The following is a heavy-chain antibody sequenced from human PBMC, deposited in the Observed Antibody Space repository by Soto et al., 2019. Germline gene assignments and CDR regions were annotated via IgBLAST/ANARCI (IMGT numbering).Heavy chain of an antibody. CDR3: ARSIVGDTTYSFDY. J-gene: IGHJ4*02. D-gene: IGHD1-26*01. CDR1: GGTFSSYA. V-gene: IGHV1-69*13. CDR2: IIPIFGTA. Sequence: SVKVSCKASGGTFSSYAISWVRQAPGQGLGWVGGIIPIFGTANYAQKFQGRVTITADESTSTAYMELSSLRSEDTAVYYCARSIVGDTTYSFDYWGQGTLVTVSS.